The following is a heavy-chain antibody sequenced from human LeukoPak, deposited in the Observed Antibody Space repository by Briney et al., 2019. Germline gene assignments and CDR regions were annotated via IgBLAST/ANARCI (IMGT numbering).Heavy chain of an antibody. Sequence: PSETLSLTCTVSGGSISPYYWSWIRQPPGKGLEWIGYIRCSGNSNYNPSLESRVTISIDTSKNQFSLRLSSVTAADTAIYYCARSPIIGGDNYVILYDSWGQGALVTVSS. CDR3: ARSPIIGGDNYVILYDS. CDR1: GGSISPYY. CDR2: IRCSGNS. D-gene: IGHD5-24*01. V-gene: IGHV4-59*08. J-gene: IGHJ4*02.